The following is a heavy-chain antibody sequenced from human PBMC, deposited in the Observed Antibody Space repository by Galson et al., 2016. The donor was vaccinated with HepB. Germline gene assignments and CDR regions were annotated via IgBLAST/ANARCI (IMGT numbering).Heavy chain of an antibody. CDR1: GYTFTNYG. J-gene: IGHJ4*02. V-gene: IGHV1-18*01. D-gene: IGHD2-21*02. Sequence: SVKVSCKASGYTFTNYGISWVRQAPGQGLEFMGWVSAYNGNTNYAQKFQGRVTMTTDTSTSTAYMELRSLRSDDTAVYFCARGGDWRLDYWGQGSLVTVSS. CDR2: VSAYNGNT. CDR3: ARGGDWRLDY.